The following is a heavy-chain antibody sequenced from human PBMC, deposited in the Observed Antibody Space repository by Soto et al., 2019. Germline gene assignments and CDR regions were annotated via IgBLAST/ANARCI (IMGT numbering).Heavy chain of an antibody. D-gene: IGHD4-4*01. Sequence: PSETLSLTCAVSGYSISSGYYWGWIRQPPGKGLEWIGSIYHSGSTYYNPSLKSRVTISVDTSKNQFSLKLSSVTAADTAVYYCAREVVGNYRLLYYYYGMDVWGQGTTVTVSS. V-gene: IGHV4-38-2*02. CDR1: GYSISSGYY. CDR3: AREVVGNYRLLYYYYGMDV. J-gene: IGHJ6*02. CDR2: IYHSGST.